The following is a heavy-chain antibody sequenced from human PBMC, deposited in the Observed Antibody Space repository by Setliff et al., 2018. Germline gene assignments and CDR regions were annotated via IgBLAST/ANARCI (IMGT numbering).Heavy chain of an antibody. Sequence: ASVKVSCKVSGYTLTELSMHWVRQAPGKGLEWMGGFDPEDGGTIYAQKFQGRVTMTEDTSTDTAYMELSSLRSEDTAVYYCATALRYFDWLSPYYYYYYYMDVWGKGTTVTVSS. CDR2: FDPEDGGT. CDR1: GYTLTELS. D-gene: IGHD3-9*01. V-gene: IGHV1-24*01. J-gene: IGHJ6*03. CDR3: ATALRYFDWLSPYYYYYYYMDV.